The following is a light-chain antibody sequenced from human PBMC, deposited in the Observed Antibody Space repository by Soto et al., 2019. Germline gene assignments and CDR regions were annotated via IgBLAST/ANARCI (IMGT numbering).Light chain of an antibody. CDR3: CSYAGSYTWV. CDR2: EVS. CDR1: SSDVSGYNY. V-gene: IGLV2-8*01. Sequence: QSALTQPPSASGSPGQSVIISCTGTSSDVSGYNYVSWYQQHPGKAPKLVIYEVSKRPSGVPDRFSGSKSGNTASLTISGLQTEDEADYYCCSYAGSYTWVFGGGTKLTVL. J-gene: IGLJ3*02.